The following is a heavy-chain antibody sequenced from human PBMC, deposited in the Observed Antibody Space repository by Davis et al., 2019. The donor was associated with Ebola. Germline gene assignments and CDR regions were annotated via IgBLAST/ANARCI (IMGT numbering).Heavy chain of an antibody. D-gene: IGHD3-16*01. CDR1: GFVFSDFS. CDR3: ARDRFFAFDL. Sequence: GESLKISCAASGFVFSDFSMNWVRQALGKGLECITYITKGSDAIHYADSVKGRFTVSRDNAKNSVFLQMSSLRDEDSAVYYCARDRFFAFDLWSQGVHVSVSS. CDR2: ITKGSDAI. V-gene: IGHV3-48*02. J-gene: IGHJ4*02.